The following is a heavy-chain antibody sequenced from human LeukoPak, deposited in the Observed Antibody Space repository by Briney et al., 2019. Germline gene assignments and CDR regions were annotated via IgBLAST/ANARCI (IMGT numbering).Heavy chain of an antibody. J-gene: IGHJ6*02. CDR3: ARLPVWGSKGVSGMDV. Sequence: PSGTLSLTCTVSGGSISSSSYYWGWIRQPPGKGLEWIGSIYYSGSTYYNPSLKSRVTISVDTSKNQFSLKLSSVTAADTAVYYCARLPVWGSKGVSGMDVWGQGTTVTVSS. D-gene: IGHD3-16*01. V-gene: IGHV4-39*01. CDR2: IYYSGST. CDR1: GGSISSSSYY.